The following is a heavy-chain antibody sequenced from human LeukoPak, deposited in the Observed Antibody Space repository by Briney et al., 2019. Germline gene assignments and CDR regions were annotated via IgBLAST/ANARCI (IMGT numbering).Heavy chain of an antibody. J-gene: IGHJ6*02. Sequence: SETLSLTCSVSGGSISSGDYYWSWIRQPPGKGLEWIGYIYYSGSTYYNPSLKSRVTISVDTSKNQFSLKLSTVTAADTVVYYCARDRRYYGMDVWGQGTTVTVSS. CDR3: ARDRRYYGMDV. CDR1: GGSISSGDYY. V-gene: IGHV4-30-4*01. CDR2: IYYSGST.